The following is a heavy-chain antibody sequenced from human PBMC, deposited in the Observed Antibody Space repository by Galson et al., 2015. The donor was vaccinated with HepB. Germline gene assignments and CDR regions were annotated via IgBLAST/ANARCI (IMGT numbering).Heavy chain of an antibody. Sequence: SLRLSCAASGFTFSSYAMHWVRQAPGKGLEWVAVISYDGSNKYYADSVKGRFTISRDNSKNTLYLQMNSLRAEDTAVYYCASDIVVVPAANEYYYYYMDVWGKGTTVTVSS. J-gene: IGHJ6*03. D-gene: IGHD2-2*01. CDR3: ASDIVVVPAANEYYYYYMDV. CDR1: GFTFSSYA. CDR2: ISYDGSNK. V-gene: IGHV3-30-3*01.